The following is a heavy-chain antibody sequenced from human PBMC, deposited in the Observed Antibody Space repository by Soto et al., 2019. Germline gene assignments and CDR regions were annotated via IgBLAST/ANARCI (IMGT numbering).Heavy chain of an antibody. CDR2: IYYSGST. J-gene: IGHJ5*02. CDR3: AREQSYDFWSGNNWFDP. CDR1: GGSISSGGYY. Sequence: QVQLQESGPGLVKPSQTLSLTCTVSGGSISSGGYYWSWIRQHPGKGLEWIGYIYYSGSTYCNPSLKSRVTISVDTSKNQFSLKLSSVTDADTAVYYCAREQSYDFWSGNNWFDPWGQGTLVTVSS. V-gene: IGHV4-31*03. D-gene: IGHD3-3*01.